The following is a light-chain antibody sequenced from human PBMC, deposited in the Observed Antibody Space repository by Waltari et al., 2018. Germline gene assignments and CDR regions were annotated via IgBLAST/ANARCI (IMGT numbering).Light chain of an antibody. J-gene: IGLJ2*01. CDR2: DVS. CDR1: HRHVGGYAL. V-gene: IGLV2-14*03. Sequence: QAALPQPASVSGSPGQSPTLSCTSTHRHVGGYALFPWYQQHPGKAPKLMIYDVSNRPSGVSNRFSGSKSGNTASLTISGLQAEEEADYYCSSYTSSSTLRVFGGGTKLTVL. CDR3: SSYTSSSTLRV.